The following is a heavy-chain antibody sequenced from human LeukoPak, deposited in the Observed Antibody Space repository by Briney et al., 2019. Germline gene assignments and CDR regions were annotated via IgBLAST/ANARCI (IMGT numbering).Heavy chain of an antibody. Sequence: SETLSLTCTVSGGSISSDYWSWIRQPPGKGREGIGYISYSGSTSYDHSLKSRVTISGDSSKNQFSLKLSSVTAADTAVYYCARFYYDSRGYWYYFDYWGQGALVTVSS. D-gene: IGHD3-22*01. CDR2: ISYSGST. V-gene: IGHV4-59*08. CDR3: ARFYYDSRGYWYYFDY. J-gene: IGHJ4*02. CDR1: GGSISSDY.